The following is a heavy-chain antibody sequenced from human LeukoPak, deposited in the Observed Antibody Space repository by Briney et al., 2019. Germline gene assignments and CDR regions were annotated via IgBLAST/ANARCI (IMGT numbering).Heavy chain of an antibody. Sequence: GGSLRLSCAASGFSLSGYWMHWVRQAPGEGLVWVSRIGFDGSGTTYADSVKGRFTISRDTSKNTLYLQMNSLRDEDAAVYHCTRVQAGRSGLMDVWGRGTTVTVSS. CDR2: IGFDGSGT. CDR1: GFSLSGYW. V-gene: IGHV3-74*01. CDR3: TRVQAGRSGLMDV. J-gene: IGHJ6*02. D-gene: IGHD2-8*02.